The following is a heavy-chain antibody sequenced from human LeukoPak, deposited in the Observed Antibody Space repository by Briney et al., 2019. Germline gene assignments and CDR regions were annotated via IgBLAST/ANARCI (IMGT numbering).Heavy chain of an antibody. CDR2: IYYSGST. V-gene: IGHV4-59*01. D-gene: IGHD6-19*01. CDR3: ARDRDSSGRMDV. Sequence: SETLSLTCTVSGGSISSYYWSWIRQPPGKGLEWIGYIYYSGSTNYNPSLKSRVTISVDTSKNQFSLKLTSVTAADTAVYYCARDRDSSGRMDVWGKGTTVTVSS. J-gene: IGHJ6*04. CDR1: GGSISSYY.